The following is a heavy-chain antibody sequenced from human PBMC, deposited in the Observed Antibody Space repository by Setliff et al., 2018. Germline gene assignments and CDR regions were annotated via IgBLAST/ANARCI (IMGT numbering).Heavy chain of an antibody. J-gene: IGHJ6*03. CDR2: IWDDGGNK. Sequence: GGSLRLSCAASGFTFSSYGMHWVRQAPGKGLEWVAVIWDDGGNKYHADSVKGRFTISRDNSKNTLYLQMNSLRAEDTAVYYCARVDAPIAPPHANYMDVWGKGTTVTVSS. CDR1: GFTFSSYG. V-gene: IGHV3-33*08. CDR3: ARVDAPIAPPHANYMDV. D-gene: IGHD2-2*01.